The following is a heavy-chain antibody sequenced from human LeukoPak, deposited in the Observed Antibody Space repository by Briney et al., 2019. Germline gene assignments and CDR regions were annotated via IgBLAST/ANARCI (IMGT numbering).Heavy chain of an antibody. Sequence: SETLSLTCAVYGGSFSGYYWSWIRQPPGKGLEWIGEINHSGSTNYNSSLKSRVTISVDTSKNQFSLKLSSVTAADTAVYYCARGAAAGSDFDYWGQGTLVTVSS. V-gene: IGHV4-34*01. CDR3: ARGAAAGSDFDY. CDR2: INHSGST. D-gene: IGHD6-13*01. J-gene: IGHJ4*02. CDR1: GGSFSGYY.